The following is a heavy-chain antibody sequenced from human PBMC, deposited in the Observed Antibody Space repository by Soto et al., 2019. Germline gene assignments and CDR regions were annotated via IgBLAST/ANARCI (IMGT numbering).Heavy chain of an antibody. CDR3: ARGRYSCSGGSCSSKRGPRGSGGRWFDP. CDR2: MNPNSGNT. D-gene: IGHD2-15*01. CDR1: GSTFTSYD. J-gene: IGHJ5*02. V-gene: IGHV1-8*01. Sequence: ASVKVSCKASGSTFTSYDINWVRQATGQGLEWMGWMNPNSGNTGYAQKFQGRVTMTRNTSISTAYMELSSLRSEDTAVYYCARGRYSCSGGSCSSKRGPRGSGGRWFDPWGQGTLVTVSS.